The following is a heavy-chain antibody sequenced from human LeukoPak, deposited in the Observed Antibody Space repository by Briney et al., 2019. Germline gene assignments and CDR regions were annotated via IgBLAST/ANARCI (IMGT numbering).Heavy chain of an antibody. D-gene: IGHD1-14*01. CDR1: GYTFTDYH. V-gene: IGHV1-2*02. J-gene: IGHJ4*02. Sequence: ASVKVSCKASGYTFTDYHIHWVRQAPGQGPEWMGWIHTNIGGRNYAQKFEGRVTMSRDTSISTVYMELSSLRSDDTAMYYCARLTGGSETNWGQGTLVTVSA. CDR2: IHTNIGGR. CDR3: ARLTGGSETN.